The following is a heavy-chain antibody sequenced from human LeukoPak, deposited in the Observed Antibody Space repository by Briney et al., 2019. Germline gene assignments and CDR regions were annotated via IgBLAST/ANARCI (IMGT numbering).Heavy chain of an antibody. J-gene: IGHJ4*02. CDR3: ARDQAPYDFWSGYYGGYFDY. V-gene: IGHV3-30-3*01. D-gene: IGHD3-3*01. CDR2: ISYDGSNK. CDR1: GFTFSSYA. Sequence: GGSLRLSCAASGFTFSSYAMHWVRRAPGKGLEWVAVISYDGSNKYYADSVKGRFTISRDNSKNTLYLQMNSLRAEDTAVYYCARDQAPYDFWSGYYGGYFDYWGQGTLVTVSS.